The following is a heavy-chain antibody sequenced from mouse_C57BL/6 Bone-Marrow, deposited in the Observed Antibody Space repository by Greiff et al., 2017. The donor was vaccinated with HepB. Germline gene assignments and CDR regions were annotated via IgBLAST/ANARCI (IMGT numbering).Heavy chain of an antibody. V-gene: IGHV1-81*01. J-gene: IGHJ4*01. CDR2: IYPRSGNN. CDR1: GYTFTSYG. CDR3: AIITMVVECY. Sequence: QVHVKQSGAELARPGASVKLSCKASGYTFTSYGISWVKQRTGQGLEWIGEIYPRSGNNYNNEKFKGKATLTADKSSSTAYMELRSLTSEDSAVYFCAIITMVVECYWGQGTSVTVSS. D-gene: IGHD1-1*01.